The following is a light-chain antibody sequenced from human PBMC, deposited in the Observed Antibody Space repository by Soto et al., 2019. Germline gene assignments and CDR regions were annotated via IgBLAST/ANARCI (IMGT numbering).Light chain of an antibody. CDR3: QQYLSCRT. CDR2: KAS. J-gene: IGKJ1*01. V-gene: IGKV1-5*03. CDR1: QSISSW. Sequence: DIQMTQSPSTLSASVGDIVTITCRASQSISSWLAWYQQKPGKAPNLLIYKASSLKSGVPSRFSGRASATKFPLTISSLEPDEFANNYSQQYLSCRTVAQGTKVGIK.